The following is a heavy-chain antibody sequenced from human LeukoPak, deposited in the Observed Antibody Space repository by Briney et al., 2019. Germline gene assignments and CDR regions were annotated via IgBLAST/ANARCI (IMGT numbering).Heavy chain of an antibody. CDR2: IYHSGST. CDR1: GYSISSGYY. J-gene: IGHJ4*02. V-gene: IGHV4-38-2*01. Sequence: PSETLSLTCAVYGYSISSGYYGGGSRQPPGRGLEWIGRIYHSGSTYYNPSLNSRLTISVDTSKNQFSLKLSSVTAADTAVYYCARARRTTVVTPGYFYYWGQGTLVTVSS. D-gene: IGHD4-23*01. CDR3: ARARRTTVVTPGYFYY.